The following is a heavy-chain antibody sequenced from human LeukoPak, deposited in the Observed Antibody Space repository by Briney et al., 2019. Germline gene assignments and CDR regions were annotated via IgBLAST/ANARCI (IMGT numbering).Heavy chain of an antibody. CDR3: ARFIAVAGTAIFDY. D-gene: IGHD6-19*01. V-gene: IGHV4-59*01. CDR2: IYYSGST. CDR1: GGSISSYY. J-gene: IGHJ4*02. Sequence: SETLSLTCTVSGGSISSYYWSWIRQPPGKGLEWIGYIYYSGSTNYNPSLKSRVTISVDTSKNQFSLKLSSVTAADTAVYYCARFIAVAGTAIFDYRGQGTLVTVSS.